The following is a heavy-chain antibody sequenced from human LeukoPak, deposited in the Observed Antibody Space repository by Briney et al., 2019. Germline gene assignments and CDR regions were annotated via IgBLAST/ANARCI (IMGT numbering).Heavy chain of an antibody. D-gene: IGHD3-10*01. CDR3: ARGRFGELLRRKGYFDY. CDR2: INHSGST. Sequence: PSETLSLTCAVYGGSFSGYYWSWIRQPPGKGLEWIGEINHSGSTNYNPSLKSRVTISVDTSKNQFSLKLSSVTAADTAVYYCARGRFGELLRRKGYFDYWGQGTLVTVSS. CDR1: GGSFSGYY. V-gene: IGHV4-34*01. J-gene: IGHJ4*02.